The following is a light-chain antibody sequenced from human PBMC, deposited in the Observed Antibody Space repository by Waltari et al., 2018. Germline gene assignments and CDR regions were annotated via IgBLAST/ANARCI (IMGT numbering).Light chain of an antibody. CDR3: AAWDDSLSGPG. CDR2: TNN. J-gene: IGLJ3*02. CDR1: TSTTGSNT. Sequence: QSVLTQPPSASGTPGQRVTISCSGSTSTTGSNTVNWYQPPPGTAPKLHIYTNNQRPSGVPDRFAGSKSGTSASLAISGLQSEDEADYYCAAWDDSLSGPGFGGGTKLTVL. V-gene: IGLV1-44*01.